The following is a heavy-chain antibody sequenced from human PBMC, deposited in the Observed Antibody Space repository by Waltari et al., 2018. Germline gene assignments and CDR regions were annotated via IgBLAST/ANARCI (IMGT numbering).Heavy chain of an antibody. D-gene: IGHD5-18*01. Sequence: EVQLVQSGIEVKKPGEPLKISCKGSTYDFAKYWIGWVRQMPGKGLESMGVISPGDSSTNYSPSFQGQVTISADTSIYTTYLEWSSLKASDTAIYYCARQNIHSYGYGYFDSWGQGTLVTVSS. CDR3: ARQNIHSYGYGYFDS. V-gene: IGHV5-51*01. CDR1: TYDFAKYW. CDR2: ISPGDSST. J-gene: IGHJ4*02.